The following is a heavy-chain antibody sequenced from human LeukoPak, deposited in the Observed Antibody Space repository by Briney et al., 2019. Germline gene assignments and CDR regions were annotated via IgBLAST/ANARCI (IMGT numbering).Heavy chain of an antibody. V-gene: IGHV5-51*01. Sequence: GESLKISCKGSGYSFTSYWIGWLRQMPGKGLEWMGIIYPGDSDTRYSPSFQGQVTISADKSISTAYLQWSSLKASDTAMYYCARRAHYTAMADDAFDIWGQGTMVTVSS. J-gene: IGHJ3*02. CDR2: IYPGDSDT. D-gene: IGHD5-18*01. CDR1: GYSFTSYW. CDR3: ARRAHYTAMADDAFDI.